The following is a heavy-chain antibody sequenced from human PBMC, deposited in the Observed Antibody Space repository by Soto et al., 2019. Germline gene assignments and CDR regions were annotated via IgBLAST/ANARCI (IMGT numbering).Heavy chain of an antibody. D-gene: IGHD4-17*01. Sequence: QVQLVQSGAEVQKPGASVKVSCKASGYTFTSYYMHWVRQAPGQGLERMGIINPMGGSTSYAQKFQGRVTMTRDTSTSTVYMELSSLRSEDTAVYYCARVTTGATVTMDYWGQGTLVTVSS. V-gene: IGHV1-46*03. CDR3: ARVTTGATVTMDY. CDR1: GYTFTSYY. CDR2: INPMGGST. J-gene: IGHJ4*02.